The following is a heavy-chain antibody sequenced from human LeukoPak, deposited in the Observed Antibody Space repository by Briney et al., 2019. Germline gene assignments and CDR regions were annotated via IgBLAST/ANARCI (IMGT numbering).Heavy chain of an antibody. Sequence: SETLSLTCTVSGDSINSYYWSWIRQPPGKGLEWIGYIYYSGSTNYNPSLKSRVTTSVDTSKNQVSLKLSSVTAADTAVYYCARGRIAVAGFDYWGQGTLVTVSS. CDR2: IYYSGST. D-gene: IGHD6-19*01. CDR3: ARGRIAVAGFDY. J-gene: IGHJ4*02. CDR1: GDSINSYY. V-gene: IGHV4-59*01.